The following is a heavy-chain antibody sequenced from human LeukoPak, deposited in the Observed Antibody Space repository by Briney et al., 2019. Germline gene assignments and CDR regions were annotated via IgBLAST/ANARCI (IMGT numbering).Heavy chain of an antibody. CDR2: INHSGST. D-gene: IGHD5-18*01. J-gene: IGHJ6*03. CDR1: AGSLSGYY. V-gene: IGHV4-34*01. Sequence: SETLSLTCAVYAGSLSGYYWSWIRQPPGKGREWIGEINHSGSTNYNPSLKSRVTISVDTSKNQFSLKLSSVTAADTAVFYCARGGNGHSYPRGYYDYMDVWGKGATVTVSS. CDR3: ARGGNGHSYPRGYYDYMDV.